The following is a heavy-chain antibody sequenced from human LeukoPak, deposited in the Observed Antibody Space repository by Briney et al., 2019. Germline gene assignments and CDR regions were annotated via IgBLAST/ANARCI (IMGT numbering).Heavy chain of an antibody. CDR1: GGSISSSSYY. Sequence: SETLSLTCTVSGGSISSSSYYWGWTRQPPGKGLEWIGSIYYSGSTYYNPSLKSRVTMSLDTSENQFSLSLSSVTAADTAVYYCARDRGFDEQLGRDYYYMDVWGTGTTVTVSS. J-gene: IGHJ6*03. D-gene: IGHD6-6*01. CDR3: ARDRGFDEQLGRDYYYMDV. CDR2: IYYSGST. V-gene: IGHV4-39*07.